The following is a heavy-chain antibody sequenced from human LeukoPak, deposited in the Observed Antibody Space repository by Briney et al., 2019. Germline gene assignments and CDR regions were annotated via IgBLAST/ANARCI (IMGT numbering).Heavy chain of an antibody. CDR2: IIPIFGTA. CDR3: ARGVMSFDYYYYYMDV. Sequence: SVKVSCKASGGTFSSYAISWVRQAPGQGLEWMGGIIPIFGTANYAQKFQGRVTITTDESTSTAYMELSSLRSEDTAAYYCARGVMSFDYYYYYMDVWGKGTTVTVSS. D-gene: IGHD2-8*01. V-gene: IGHV1-69*05. J-gene: IGHJ6*03. CDR1: GGTFSSYA.